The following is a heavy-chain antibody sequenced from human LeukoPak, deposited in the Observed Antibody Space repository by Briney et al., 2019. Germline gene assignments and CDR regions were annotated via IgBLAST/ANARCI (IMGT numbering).Heavy chain of an antibody. J-gene: IGHJ3*02. V-gene: IGHV3-48*01. D-gene: IGHD6-6*01. CDR1: GFTFSSYS. CDR2: ISSSSSTI. Sequence: GGSLRLSCAASGFTFSSYSMNWVRQAPGKGLEGVSYISSSSSTIYYADSVKGRFTISRDNAKNSLYLQMNSLRAEDTAVYYCARVHSSSRGAFGIWGQGTMVTVSS. CDR3: ARVHSSSRGAFGI.